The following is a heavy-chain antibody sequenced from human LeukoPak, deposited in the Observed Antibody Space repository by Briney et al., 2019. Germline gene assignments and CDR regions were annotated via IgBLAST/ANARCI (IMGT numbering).Heavy chain of an antibody. CDR1: GCTFSSYW. CDR3: ARGHYYDSSGYAFDI. V-gene: IGHV3-74*01. Sequence: PGGSLRLSCAASGCTFSSYWMHWVRQAPGKGLVWVSRINSDGSSTSYADSLKGRFTNSRDNAKNTLYLQMNSLRAEDTAVYYCARGHYYDSSGYAFDIWGQGTMVTVSS. D-gene: IGHD3-22*01. J-gene: IGHJ3*02. CDR2: INSDGSST.